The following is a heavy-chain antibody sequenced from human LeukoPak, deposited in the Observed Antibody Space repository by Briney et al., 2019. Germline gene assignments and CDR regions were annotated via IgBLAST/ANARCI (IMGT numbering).Heavy chain of an antibody. CDR2: IYPGDSDT. CDR1: GYSFTSYW. CDR3: GREAYCGGDCYLDAFDI. V-gene: IGHV5-51*01. J-gene: IGHJ3*02. Sequence: GESLKISCKGSGYSFTSYWIGWVRQMPGKGLEWMGIIYPGDSDTRYSPSSQGQVTISADKSISTAYLQWSSLKASDTAMYYCGREAYCGGDCYLDAFDIWGQGTMVTVSS. D-gene: IGHD2-21*02.